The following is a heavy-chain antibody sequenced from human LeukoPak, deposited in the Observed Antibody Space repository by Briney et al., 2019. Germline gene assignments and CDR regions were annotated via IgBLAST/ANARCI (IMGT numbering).Heavy chain of an antibody. Sequence: SETLSLTCTVSGGSITSGSYYWSWIRQHPGKGLEWIGYTYYSGSNYYNPSLKSRVTISVDTSKNQFSLRLSSVTAADTAVYYCSRGNYYDTSGYLDYWGQGTLVTVSS. CDR1: GGSITSGSYY. CDR3: SRGNYYDTSGYLDY. CDR2: TYYSGSN. J-gene: IGHJ4*02. D-gene: IGHD3-22*01. V-gene: IGHV4-31*03.